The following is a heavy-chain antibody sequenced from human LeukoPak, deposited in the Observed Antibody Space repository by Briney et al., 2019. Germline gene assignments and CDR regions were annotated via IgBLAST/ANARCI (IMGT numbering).Heavy chain of an antibody. CDR2: ISWNSGSI. D-gene: IGHD5-24*01. Sequence: LAGRSLRLSCAASGFTFDDYAMHWVRQAPGKGLEWVSGISWNSGSIGYADSVKGRFTISRDNAKNSLYLQMNSLRAEDTALYYCAKDDGYNFDYWGQGTLVTVSS. CDR1: GFTFDDYA. V-gene: IGHV3-9*01. CDR3: AKDDGYNFDY. J-gene: IGHJ4*02.